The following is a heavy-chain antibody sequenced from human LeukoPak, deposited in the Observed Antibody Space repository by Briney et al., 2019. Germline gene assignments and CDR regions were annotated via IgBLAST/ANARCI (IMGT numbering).Heavy chain of an antibody. Sequence: GGSLRPSCPPSGFTFGDSAMSWARHAPGRGREWVGLNIIKAYGRTTKYVEAVKGRFTISRDDSKSIAYLQMKSLKTEDTAVYYCTRIMGYGSGSYSLWVPHYYYGMDVWGQGTTVTVSS. V-gene: IGHV3-49*04. CDR1: GFTFGDSA. J-gene: IGHJ6*02. CDR3: TRIMGYGSGSYSLWVPHYYYGMDV. D-gene: IGHD3-10*01. CDR2: NIIKAYGRTT.